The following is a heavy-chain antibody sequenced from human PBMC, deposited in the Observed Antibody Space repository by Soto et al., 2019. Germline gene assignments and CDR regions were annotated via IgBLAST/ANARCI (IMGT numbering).Heavy chain of an antibody. CDR3: ATTYYDFWSGYYPPFSFDY. CDR2: IYHSGST. CDR1: GYSISSGYY. J-gene: IGHJ4*02. V-gene: IGHV4-38-2*01. Sequence: PSETLSLTCAVSGYSISSGYYWGGIRQPPGKGLEWIGSIYHSGSTYYNPSLKSRVTISVDTSKNQFSLKLSSVTAADTAVYYCATTYYDFWSGYYPPFSFDYWGQGTLVTVSS. D-gene: IGHD3-3*01.